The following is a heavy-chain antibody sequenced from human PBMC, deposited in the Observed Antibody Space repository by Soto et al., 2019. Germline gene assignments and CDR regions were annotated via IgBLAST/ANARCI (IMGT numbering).Heavy chain of an antibody. CDR3: ARGGDCSSTSCYDWFDP. D-gene: IGHD2-2*01. Sequence: ASVKVSCKASGYTFTSYGVSWVRQAPGQGLEWMGWISAYNGNTNYAQKLQGRVTMTTDTSTSTAYMELRSLRSDDTAVYYCARGGDCSSTSCYDWFDPWGQGTLVTVSS. CDR1: GYTFTSYG. V-gene: IGHV1-18*01. J-gene: IGHJ5*02. CDR2: ISAYNGNT.